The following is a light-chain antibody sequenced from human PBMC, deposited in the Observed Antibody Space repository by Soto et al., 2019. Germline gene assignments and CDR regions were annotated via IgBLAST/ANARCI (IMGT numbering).Light chain of an antibody. CDR1: QGIGSA. CDR2: DAS. J-gene: IGKJ4*01. Sequence: AAQLTQSPSSLSASVGDRVTISCRASQGIGSALAWYQQKPGKAPNVLIYDASSLKSGVPSRFSGSGSGTDFTLTISSLQPEDFATYYCQQFNSFPLTFGGGTKVEIK. V-gene: IGKV1-13*02. CDR3: QQFNSFPLT.